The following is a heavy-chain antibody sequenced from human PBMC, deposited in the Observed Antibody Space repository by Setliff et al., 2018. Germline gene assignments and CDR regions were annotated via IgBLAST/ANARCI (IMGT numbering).Heavy chain of an antibody. V-gene: IGHV4-61*09. D-gene: IGHD3-10*01. CDR2: IYTSGTT. Sequence: PSETLSLTCSVSGDSISSGSYYWTWIRQPAGKGLEWIGHIYTSGTTKYNPSLKSRVTISVDASKNQFFLKLTSVTAADTAVYYCARSNMVNYYDSGRYYYFYYMDVWGKGTTVTVSS. CDR3: ARSNMVNYYDSGRYYYFYYMDV. CDR1: GDSISSGSYY. J-gene: IGHJ6*03.